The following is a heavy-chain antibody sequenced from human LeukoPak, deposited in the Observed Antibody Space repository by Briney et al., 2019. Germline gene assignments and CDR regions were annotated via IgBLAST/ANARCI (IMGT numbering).Heavy chain of an antibody. D-gene: IGHD2-21*02. J-gene: IGHJ5*02. V-gene: IGHV3-21*01. CDR1: GFPLSSYD. CDR2: ISSCSTYI. Sequence: GGSLRLSCAVSGFPLSSYDMNWVRQAPGRGLEWVSSISSCSTYIYYAGSVKGRFTISRDNGKNSLYLQMNSLRAEDTAVYYCARDKLAYCGGDCYPDAWGQGTLVTVSS. CDR3: ARDKLAYCGGDCYPDA.